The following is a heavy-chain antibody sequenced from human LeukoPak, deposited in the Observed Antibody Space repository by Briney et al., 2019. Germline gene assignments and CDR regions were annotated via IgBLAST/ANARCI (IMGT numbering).Heavy chain of an antibody. Sequence: SETLSLTCAVYGGSFSGYYWSWIRQPPGKGLEWIGCIYYSGSTYYNPSLKSRITISVDTSQNQFSLKLSSVTAADTAVYYCARTNNYYDTSGYLFDYWGQGTLVTVSS. D-gene: IGHD3-22*01. CDR3: ARTNNYYDTSGYLFDY. J-gene: IGHJ4*02. V-gene: IGHV4-34*09. CDR1: GGSFSGYY. CDR2: IYYSGST.